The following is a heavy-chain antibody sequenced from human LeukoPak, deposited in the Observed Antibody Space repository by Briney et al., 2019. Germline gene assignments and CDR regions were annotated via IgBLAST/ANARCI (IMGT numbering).Heavy chain of an antibody. Sequence: KPSETLSLTCTVSGGSISSSSYYWGWIRQPPGKGLEWIGSIYYSGSTYYNPSLKSRVTISVDTSKNQFSLKLSSVTAADTAVYYCARHGLKCTSCRPFDYWGQGTLVTVSS. CDR1: GGSISSSSYY. V-gene: IGHV4-39*01. CDR2: IYYSGST. J-gene: IGHJ4*02. D-gene: IGHD2-2*01. CDR3: ARHGLKCTSCRPFDY.